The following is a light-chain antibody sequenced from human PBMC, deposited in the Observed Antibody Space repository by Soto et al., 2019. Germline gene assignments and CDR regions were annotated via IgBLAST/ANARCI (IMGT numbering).Light chain of an antibody. J-gene: IGLJ1*01. CDR2: GVT. V-gene: IGLV2-14*01. CDR1: SSDIGAFNY. Sequence: QSALTQPASVSWSPGQSITISCTGSSSDIGAFNYVAWYQQHPGKAPKLIIHGVTNRPSGVSSRFSGSKSDYTASLTISGLQAEDEADYYCSSYTTAFFYVFGTGTKVTVL. CDR3: SSYTTAFFYV.